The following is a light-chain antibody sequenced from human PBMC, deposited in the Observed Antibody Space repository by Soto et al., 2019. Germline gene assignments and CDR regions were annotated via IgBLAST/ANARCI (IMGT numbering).Light chain of an antibody. CDR1: SSDVGDYNY. CDR2: DVS. Sequence: QCALTQPRSVSGSPGQSVTISCTGTSSDVGDYNYVSWYQQYPGKAPKLVIYDVSKRPSGVPDRFSGSKSGNTASLTISGLQAEDEADYYCCSFAGSYTFWVFGGGTKLTVL. J-gene: IGLJ3*02. V-gene: IGLV2-11*01. CDR3: CSFAGSYTFWV.